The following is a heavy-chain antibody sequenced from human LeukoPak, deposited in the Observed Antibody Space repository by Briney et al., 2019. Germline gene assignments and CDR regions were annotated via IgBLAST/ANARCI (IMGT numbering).Heavy chain of an antibody. V-gene: IGHV3-20*04. CDR1: GFTFSSYW. D-gene: IGHD1-26*01. CDR3: AREEMLGTTLDYYYYYMDI. J-gene: IGHJ6*03. Sequence: GGSLRLSCAASGFTFSSYWMTWVRQSPGKGLEWVSAIDWNGDTTHYSDSVKGRFTISRDNAKNSLYLQMDSLRAEDTAIYFCAREEMLGTTLDYYYYYMDIWGKGTTVTVSS. CDR2: IDWNGDTT.